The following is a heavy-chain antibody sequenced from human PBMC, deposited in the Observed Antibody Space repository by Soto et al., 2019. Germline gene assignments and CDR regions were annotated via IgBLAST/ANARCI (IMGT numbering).Heavy chain of an antibody. Sequence: VHLVQSGAEVKKPGASVKVSCKGSGYAFTTYGITWVRQAPGQGLEWMGWISARNGNTNYAQKLQGRVTVTRDTSTSTAYMELRSLRSDDTAVYYCARGRYGDYWGQGALVTVSS. CDR2: ISARNGNT. V-gene: IGHV1-18*01. CDR3: ARGRYGDY. J-gene: IGHJ4*02. CDR1: GYAFTTYG. D-gene: IGHD1-1*01.